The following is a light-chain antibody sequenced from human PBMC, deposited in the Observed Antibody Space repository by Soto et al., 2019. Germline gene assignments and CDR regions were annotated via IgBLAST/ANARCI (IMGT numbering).Light chain of an antibody. Sequence: QSVLTQPPSASGTPGQTVTISCSGTISNIGSNAVNWYQQVPGTAPKLLMYKNDQRPSGVPDRFSGSKSSTSASLAVSGLQSEDEADYDCAAWDDSLNAVLFGGGTKLTVL. J-gene: IGLJ2*01. V-gene: IGLV1-44*01. CDR2: KND. CDR1: ISNIGSNA. CDR3: AAWDDSLNAVL.